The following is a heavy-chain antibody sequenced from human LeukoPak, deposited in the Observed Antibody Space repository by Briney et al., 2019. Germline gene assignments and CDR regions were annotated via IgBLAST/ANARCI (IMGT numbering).Heavy chain of an antibody. CDR3: ARDRPRLRGYSYGYYYYMDV. Sequence: SETLSLTCTVSGGSISSSSYCWGWIRQPPGKGLEWIGSIYYSGSTYYNPSLKSRVTISVDTSKNQFSLKLSSVTAADTAVYYCARDRPRLRGYSYGYYYYMDVWGKGTTVTVPS. V-gene: IGHV4-39*07. J-gene: IGHJ6*03. CDR1: GGSISSSSYC. D-gene: IGHD5-18*01. CDR2: IYYSGST.